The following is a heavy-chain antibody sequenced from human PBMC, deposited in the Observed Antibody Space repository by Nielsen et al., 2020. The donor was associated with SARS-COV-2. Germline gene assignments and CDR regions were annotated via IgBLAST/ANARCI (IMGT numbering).Heavy chain of an antibody. CDR2: ISGSGGST. CDR3: AKFRRLRYYYYMDV. V-gene: IGHV3-23*01. J-gene: IGHJ6*03. Sequence: GGSLRLSCAASGFTFSGYAMSWVRQAPGKGLEWVSAISGSGGSTYYADSVKGRFTISRDNSKNTLYLQMDSLRAEDTAVYYCAKFRRLRYYYYMDVWGKGTTVTVSS. CDR1: GFTFSGYA.